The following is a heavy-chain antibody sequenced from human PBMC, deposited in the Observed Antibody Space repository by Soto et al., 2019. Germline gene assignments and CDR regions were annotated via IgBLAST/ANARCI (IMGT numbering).Heavy chain of an antibody. J-gene: IGHJ4*02. V-gene: IGHV3-30*18. D-gene: IGHD3-22*01. CDR3: AKTRLANYYDSIGYYSYFDN. CDR1: GFTFSSYG. Sequence: QVQLVESGGGVVQPGRSLRLSCVGSGFTFSSYGMHWVRQAPGKGLEWVAGISFDGSNKYYADSVKGRFTIYRDISKNTLYLQMNSLRAEDTAVYYCAKTRLANYYDSIGYYSYFDNWGQGTLVTVSS. CDR2: ISFDGSNK.